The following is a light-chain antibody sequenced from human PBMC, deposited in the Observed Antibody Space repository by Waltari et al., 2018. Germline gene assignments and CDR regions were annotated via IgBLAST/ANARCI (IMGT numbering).Light chain of an antibody. J-gene: IGKJ5*01. V-gene: IGKV3-11*01. CDR3: QQRSNWPQN. CDR1: RNINNY. CDR2: DAS. Sequence: EIVLTQSPATLSLSPGEGATLSCRASRNINNYLAWYQQKPGQAPRLLIYDASNRAAGIPARFRGGGSGTDFTLTISRLEPEDFAVYYCQQRSNWPQNFGQGTRLEIK.